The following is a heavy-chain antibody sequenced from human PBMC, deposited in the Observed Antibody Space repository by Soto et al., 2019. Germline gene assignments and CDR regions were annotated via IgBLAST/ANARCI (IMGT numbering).Heavy chain of an antibody. CDR1: GGTFSSYA. Sequence: ASVKVSCKASGGTFSSYAISWVRQAPGQGLEWMGGIIPIFGTANYAQKFQGRVTITADESTSTAYMELSSLRSEDTAVYYCARVLWFGEPSRPSGYYYYGMDVWGQGTTVTVSS. D-gene: IGHD3-10*01. CDR2: IIPIFGTA. CDR3: ARVLWFGEPSRPSGYYYYGMDV. J-gene: IGHJ6*02. V-gene: IGHV1-69*13.